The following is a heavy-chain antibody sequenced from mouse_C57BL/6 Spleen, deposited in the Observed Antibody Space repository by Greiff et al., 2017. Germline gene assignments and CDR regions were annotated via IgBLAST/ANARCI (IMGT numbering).Heavy chain of an antibody. V-gene: IGHV3-8*01. D-gene: IGHD2-3*01. CDR3: ARSRLYDGYYYFDY. CDR2: ISYSGST. CDR1: GYSITSYY. Sequence: VQLKQSGPGLAKPSQTLSLTCSVTGYSITSYYWNWIRKFPGNKLEYMGYISYSGSTYYNPSLKSRISITRDTSKNQYYLQLNSVTTEDAATYYCARSRLYDGYYYFDYWGQGTTLTVSS. J-gene: IGHJ2*01.